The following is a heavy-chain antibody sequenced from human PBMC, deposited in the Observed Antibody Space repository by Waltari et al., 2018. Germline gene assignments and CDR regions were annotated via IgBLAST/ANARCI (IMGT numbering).Heavy chain of an antibody. CDR2: INPNSGGT. Sequence: QVQLVQSGAEVKKPGASVKVSCKASGYTFTGYYMHWVRQAPGQGLEWMGRINPNSGGTNYAQKFQGRVTMTRDTSISTAYMELSRLRSDDTAVYYCARDLVDYGGNSYFDYWGQGTLVTVSS. D-gene: IGHD4-17*01. V-gene: IGHV1-2*06. CDR3: ARDLVDYGGNSYFDY. CDR1: GYTFTGYY. J-gene: IGHJ4*02.